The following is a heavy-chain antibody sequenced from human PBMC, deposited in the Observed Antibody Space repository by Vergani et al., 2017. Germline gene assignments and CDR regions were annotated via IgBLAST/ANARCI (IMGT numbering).Heavy chain of an antibody. Sequence: QVQLQESGPGLVKPSETLFLTCTVSGGSISSYYWSWIRQPPGRGLEWIGYIYYSGSTNYNPSLNSRVTISVDTSKNQYSLKLSSVTAADTAVYYCARDHYYGSGSYYSGNWFDPWGQGTLVTVSS. CDR2: IYYSGST. D-gene: IGHD3-10*01. CDR1: GGSISSYY. CDR3: ARDHYYGSGSYYSGNWFDP. V-gene: IGHV4-59*01. J-gene: IGHJ5*02.